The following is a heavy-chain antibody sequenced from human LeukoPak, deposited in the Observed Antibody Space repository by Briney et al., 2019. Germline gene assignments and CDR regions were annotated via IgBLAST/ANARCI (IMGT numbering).Heavy chain of an antibody. D-gene: IGHD3-22*01. CDR1: GFTFISYW. CDR2: INSDGSTT. J-gene: IGHJ4*02. CDR3: ARGHHYYDSSAYYY. Sequence: PGGSPRLSRAASGFTFISYWMHWVRQAPGKGLVWVSRINSDGSTTRYAASVKGRFTIPRDTAKNTLYLQMNSLRAEDTAVYYCARGHHYYDSSAYYYWGQGTLVTVSS. V-gene: IGHV3-74*01.